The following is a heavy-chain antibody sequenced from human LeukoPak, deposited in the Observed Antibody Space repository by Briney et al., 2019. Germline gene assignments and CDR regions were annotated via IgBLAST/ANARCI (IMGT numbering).Heavy chain of an antibody. Sequence: PGRSLRLSCAASGFTFSSYGMHWVRQAPGKGLEWVAVIWYDGSDKHYADSVKGRFTISRDNSKSTLYLQMTSLRAEDTAVYYCAKDSSGYYWGQGTLVTVSS. J-gene: IGHJ4*02. CDR3: AKDSSGYY. D-gene: IGHD6-19*01. V-gene: IGHV3-33*06. CDR2: IWYDGSDK. CDR1: GFTFSSYG.